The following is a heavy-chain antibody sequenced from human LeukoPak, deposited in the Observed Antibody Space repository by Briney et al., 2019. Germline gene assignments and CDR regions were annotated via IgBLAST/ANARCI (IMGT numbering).Heavy chain of an antibody. D-gene: IGHD3-10*01. V-gene: IGHV4-59*08. CDR2: VHYSGST. J-gene: IGHJ4*02. CDR3: ARYGITIVRGGKYYFDS. Sequence: PSETLSLTCTVSGGSISGYFWSWIRQPPGKRLEWIGCVHYSGSTNYNPSLNSRVTISVDTSKNQFSLRLRSVTAEDTAVYYCARYGITIVRGGKYYFDSWGQGTLVTVSS. CDR1: GGSISGYF.